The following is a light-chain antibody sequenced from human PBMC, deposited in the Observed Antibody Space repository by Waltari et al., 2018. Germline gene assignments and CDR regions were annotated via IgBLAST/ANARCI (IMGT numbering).Light chain of an antibody. V-gene: IGLV1-36*01. CDR1: RSNIGNNA. CDR3: AAWDDSLKGVL. J-gene: IGLJ2*01. CDR2: ADD. Sequence: QSVLTQTPSVYEAPRQRVTISCSGSRSNIGNNAVNWYQQVPGKAPKLLVFADDLLPSGVSDRFSGSKSGTSASLAISGLRSEDEGVYFCAAWDDSLKGVLFGGGTKLTVL.